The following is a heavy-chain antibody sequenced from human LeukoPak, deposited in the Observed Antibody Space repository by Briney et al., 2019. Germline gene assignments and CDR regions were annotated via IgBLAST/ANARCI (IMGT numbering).Heavy chain of an antibody. V-gene: IGHV4-34*01. CDR3: ARGYSSGWSFDY. CDR2: INHSGST. Sequence: SETLSLTCAVYGGSFSGYYWSWIRQPPGKGLEWIGEINHSGSTNYNPSPKSRVTISVDTSKNQFSLKLSSVTAADTAVYYCARGYSSGWSFDYWGQGTLVTVSS. CDR1: GGSFSGYY. D-gene: IGHD6-19*01. J-gene: IGHJ4*02.